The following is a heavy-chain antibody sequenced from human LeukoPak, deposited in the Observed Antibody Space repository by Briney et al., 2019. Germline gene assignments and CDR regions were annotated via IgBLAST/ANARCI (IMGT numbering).Heavy chain of an antibody. D-gene: IGHD3-22*01. Sequence: GGSLRLSCTASGFTFSSYSMNWVRQAPGKGLEWVSSISSSSSHIYYADSMKGRFTISRDNSKNTLYLQMNSLRAEDTAVYYCAKVIRYFDYWGQGTLVTVSS. CDR3: AKVIRYFDY. CDR1: GFTFSSYS. V-gene: IGHV3-21*04. CDR2: ISSSSSHI. J-gene: IGHJ4*02.